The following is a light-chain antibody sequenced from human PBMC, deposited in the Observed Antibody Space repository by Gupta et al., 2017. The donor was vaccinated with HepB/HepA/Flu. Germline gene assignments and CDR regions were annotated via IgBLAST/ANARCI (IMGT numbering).Light chain of an antibody. J-gene: IGKJ1*01. CDR1: QSVSSN. V-gene: IGKV3-15*01. CDR3: QQYNNWPPWT. Sequence: EIVMKQSPATLSVSPGERATLSCRASQSVSSNLAGCQQKPGQAPTLLIYGGSTRAAGSPARCSSSRSCTEVTLTISSLQSDDFAVYYCQQYNNWPPWTFGQGTKVEIK. CDR2: GGS.